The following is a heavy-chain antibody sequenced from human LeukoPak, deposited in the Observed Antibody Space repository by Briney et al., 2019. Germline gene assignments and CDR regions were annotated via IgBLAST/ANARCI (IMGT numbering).Heavy chain of an antibody. V-gene: IGHV3-11*01. CDR3: ARGKYSFDY. J-gene: IGHJ4*02. Sequence: GGSLRLSCAASGFTFSDSYMSWIRQAPGKGLEYISYISSSGSTIYYADSVKGRFTLSRDNAKNSLSLEMNSLRAEDAAEYYCARGKYSFDYWGQGTLVTVSS. CDR1: GFTFSDSY. CDR2: ISSSGSTI.